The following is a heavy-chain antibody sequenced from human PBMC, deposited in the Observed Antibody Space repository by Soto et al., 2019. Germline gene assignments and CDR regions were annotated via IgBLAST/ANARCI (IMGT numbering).Heavy chain of an antibody. J-gene: IGHJ4*02. CDR3: TSRTLTAVEY. CDR1: GGSISSSSYY. Sequence: PSETLSLTCTVSGGSISSSSYYWDWIRQPPGKGLEWIGTIYYSGITSYNPSLKSRVTMSIDSSKNQFSLKVRSVTAADTAVYYCTSRTLTAVEYWGQGALVTVSS. V-gene: IGHV4-39*01. D-gene: IGHD6-13*01. CDR2: IYYSGIT.